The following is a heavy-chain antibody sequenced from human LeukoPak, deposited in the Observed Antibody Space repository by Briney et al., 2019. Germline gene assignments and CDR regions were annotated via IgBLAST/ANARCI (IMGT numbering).Heavy chain of an antibody. CDR1: GGSISRSSYY. CDR3: ARSAYDFWSERDLYDYSYYMDV. Sequence: KPSETLSLTCTVSGGSISRSSYYWGWIRQPPGKGLEWIGSIYYSGSTYYNPSLKSRVTISVDTSKNQFSLKLSSVTAADTAVYYCARSAYDFWSERDLYDYSYYMDVWGKGTTVTVSS. D-gene: IGHD3-3*01. CDR2: IYYSGST. V-gene: IGHV4-39*07. J-gene: IGHJ6*03.